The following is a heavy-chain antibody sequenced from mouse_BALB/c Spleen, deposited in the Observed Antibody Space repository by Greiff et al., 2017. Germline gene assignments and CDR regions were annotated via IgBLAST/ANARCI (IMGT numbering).Heavy chain of an antibody. D-gene: IGHD2-4*01. V-gene: IGHV1-4*01. CDR2: INPSSGYT. CDR3: ARCSSMITTEGYAMDY. Sequence: QVQLKESGAELARPGASVKMSCKASGYTFTSYTMHWVKQRPGQGLEWIGYINPSSGYTNYNQKFKDKATLTADKSSSTAYMQLSSLTSEDSAVYYCARCSSMITTEGYAMDYWGQGTSVTVAS. CDR1: GYTFTSYT. J-gene: IGHJ4*01.